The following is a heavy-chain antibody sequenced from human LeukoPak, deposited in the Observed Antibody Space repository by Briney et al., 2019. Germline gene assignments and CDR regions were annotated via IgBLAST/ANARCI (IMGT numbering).Heavy chain of an antibody. Sequence: ASVKVSCKASGYTFTSYYMHWVRQAPGQGLEWMGLINPSGGSTSYAQKFQGRVTMTRDMSTSTVYMELSSLRSEDTAVYYCARDRAAGTGYFDYWGQGTLVTVSS. D-gene: IGHD6-13*01. CDR3: ARDRAAGTGYFDY. V-gene: IGHV1-46*01. J-gene: IGHJ4*02. CDR2: INPSGGST. CDR1: GYTFTSYY.